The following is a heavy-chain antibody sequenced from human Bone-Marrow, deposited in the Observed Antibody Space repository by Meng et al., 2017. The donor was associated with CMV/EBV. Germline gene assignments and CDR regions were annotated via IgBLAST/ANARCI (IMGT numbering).Heavy chain of an antibody. CDR1: GFHFSSYA. J-gene: IGHJ4*02. CDR2: ISYDGSNK. CDR3: ARDMGSGSSFDY. Sequence: CAASGFHFSSYAMHWVRQAPGKGLEWVAVISYDGSNKYYADSVKGRSTISRDNSKNTLYLQMNSLRAEDTAVYYCARDMGSGSSFDYWGQGTLVTVSS. V-gene: IGHV3-30-3*01. D-gene: IGHD1-26*01.